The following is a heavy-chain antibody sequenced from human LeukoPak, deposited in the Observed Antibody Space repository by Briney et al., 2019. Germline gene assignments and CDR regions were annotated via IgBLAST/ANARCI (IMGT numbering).Heavy chain of an antibody. V-gene: IGHV3-30*04. D-gene: IGHD6-13*01. Sequence: GESLRLSCAASGFTFSSYSMHGVRQAPGKGLEWVAVISYDGSNKYYADSVKGRFTISRDNSKNTLYLQMNSLRAEDTAVYYCAKDHTPYSSSWYGWAWYYYYGMDVWGQGTTVTVSS. CDR3: AKDHTPYSSSWYGWAWYYYYGMDV. CDR1: GFTFSSYS. J-gene: IGHJ6*02. CDR2: ISYDGSNK.